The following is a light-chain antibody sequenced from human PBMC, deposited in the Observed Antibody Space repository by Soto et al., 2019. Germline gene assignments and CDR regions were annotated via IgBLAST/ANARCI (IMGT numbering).Light chain of an antibody. CDR3: QQYSSSPS. CDR2: GAS. CDR1: QSVSTN. J-gene: IGKJ5*01. Sequence: EIVMTHAPTTLSVSPLERASLSFRASQSVSTNLALYQQKPGQVPSLPIYGASTRASGIPARFSGSGSGTEFTLTIGSLQSEDFAVYYCQQYSSSPSFGQGTRLEIK. V-gene: IGKV3-15*01.